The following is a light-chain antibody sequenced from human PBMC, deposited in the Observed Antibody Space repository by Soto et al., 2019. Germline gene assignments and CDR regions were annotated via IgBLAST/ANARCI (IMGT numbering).Light chain of an antibody. J-gene: IGKJ3*01. CDR2: VAS. Sequence: DIQLTQSPSFLSASVGDRVTITCRASQGISSYLAWYQQKPGKAPKLLIYVASTLQSGVPSRFSGSGSETEFTLTISSLQPEDFATYYCQQLKSYNPPFGPGTKVDIK. CDR3: QQLKSYNPP. V-gene: IGKV1-9*01. CDR1: QGISSY.